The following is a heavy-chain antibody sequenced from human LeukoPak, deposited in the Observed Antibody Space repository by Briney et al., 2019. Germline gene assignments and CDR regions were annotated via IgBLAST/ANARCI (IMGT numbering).Heavy chain of an antibody. Sequence: PGGSLRLSCAASGFTFSSYAMHWVRQAPGKGLEWVAVISYDGSNKYYADSVKGRFTISRDNSKNTLYLRMNSLRAEDTAVYYCARVSYYLGGRSSWYSRGDSYYYYYYMDVWGKGTTVTVSS. D-gene: IGHD6-13*01. CDR1: GFTFSSYA. J-gene: IGHJ6*03. CDR2: ISYDGSNK. V-gene: IGHV3-30-3*01. CDR3: ARVSYYLGGRSSWYSRGDSYYYYYYMDV.